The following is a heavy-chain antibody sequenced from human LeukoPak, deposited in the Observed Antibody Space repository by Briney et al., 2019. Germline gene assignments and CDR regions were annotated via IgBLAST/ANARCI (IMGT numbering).Heavy chain of an antibody. V-gene: IGHV1-18*01. Sequence: ASVKVSCKASGYTFTSYGISRVRQAPGQGLEWMGWISAYNGNTNYAQKLQGRVTMTTDTSTSTAYMELRSLRSDDTAVYYCARVPGRWFGGQGVDYWGQGTLVTVSS. CDR2: ISAYNGNT. D-gene: IGHD3-10*01. CDR1: GYTFTSYG. CDR3: ARVPGRWFGGQGVDY. J-gene: IGHJ4*02.